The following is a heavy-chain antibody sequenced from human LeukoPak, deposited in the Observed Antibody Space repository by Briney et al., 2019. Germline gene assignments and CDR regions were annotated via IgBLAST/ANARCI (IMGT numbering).Heavy chain of an antibody. CDR2: LRSKANNYAT. D-gene: IGHD2/OR15-2a*01. CDR3: TSRLEQNIALPGLFYDDAFDI. Sequence: GGSLRLSCAASGFILSGSAIHWVRQASGEGLEWVGRLRSKANNYATAYAASVKGRFTISRDDSKNTAYLQMNSLKTEDAAVYYCTSRLEQNIALPGLFYDDAFDIWGQGTMVTVSS. J-gene: IGHJ3*02. CDR1: GFILSGSA. V-gene: IGHV3-73*01.